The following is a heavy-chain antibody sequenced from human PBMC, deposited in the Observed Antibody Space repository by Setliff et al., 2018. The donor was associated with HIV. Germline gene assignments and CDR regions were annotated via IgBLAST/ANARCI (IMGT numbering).Heavy chain of an antibody. CDR2: IWYDGSNK. D-gene: IGHD2-8*01. Sequence: LRLSCAASGFTFSSYGMHWVRQAPGKGLEWVAVIWYDGSNKYYADSVKGRFTISRDNSKNTLYLQMNSLRAEDTAVYYCARDDSNGPNSLDPWGQGTLVTVSS. J-gene: IGHJ5*02. V-gene: IGHV3-33*01. CDR3: ARDDSNGPNSLDP. CDR1: GFTFSSYG.